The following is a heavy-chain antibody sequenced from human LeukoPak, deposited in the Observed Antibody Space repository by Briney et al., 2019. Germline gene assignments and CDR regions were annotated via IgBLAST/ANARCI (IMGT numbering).Heavy chain of an antibody. CDR3: ARGLSCSGNTCYAAHFDS. CDR1: GYTFSSYG. D-gene: IGHD2-15*01. J-gene: IGHJ4*02. V-gene: IGHV1-18*01. Sequence: ASVKVSCKASGYTFSSYGITWVRQAPGQGLEWMGWISGYNDNTNYAQKLQGRVTMTTDTSTSTAYMELRSLRSDDTAVYYCARGLSCSGNTCYAAHFDSWGQGTLVTVSS. CDR2: ISGYNDNT.